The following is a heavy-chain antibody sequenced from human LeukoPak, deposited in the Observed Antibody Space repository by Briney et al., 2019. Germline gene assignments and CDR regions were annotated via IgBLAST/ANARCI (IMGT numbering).Heavy chain of an antibody. J-gene: IGHJ4*02. D-gene: IGHD3-10*01. CDR2: ISGCGGSA. V-gene: IGHV3-23*01. Sequence: GGSLRLSCAASGFTFSSYAMTWVRQAPGKGLEWVSAISGCGGSAYYADSVKGRFTISRDNSKNTLYLQMNSLRAEDTAVYYCAKTVSGSYSYQGGDYWGQGTLVTVSS. CDR1: GFTFSSYA. CDR3: AKTVSGSYSYQGGDY.